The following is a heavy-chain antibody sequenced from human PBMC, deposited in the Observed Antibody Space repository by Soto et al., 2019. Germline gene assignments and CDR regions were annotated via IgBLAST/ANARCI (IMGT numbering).Heavy chain of an antibody. V-gene: IGHV1-18*01. Sequence: ASVKVSCKASGFTFSDYGLSWVRQAPGQPLEWMGWISGDNINSKYSQKFQGRLTMTTDTSTATASMELRSLTSDDTAVYYCGRVYYYDSSGYSQNWFDPWGQGTLVTVSS. CDR3: GRVYYYDSSGYSQNWFDP. J-gene: IGHJ5*02. D-gene: IGHD3-22*01. CDR2: ISGDNINS. CDR1: GFTFSDYG.